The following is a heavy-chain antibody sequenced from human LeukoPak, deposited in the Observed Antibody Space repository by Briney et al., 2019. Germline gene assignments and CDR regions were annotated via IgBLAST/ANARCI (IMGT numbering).Heavy chain of an antibody. CDR1: GGTFSRYA. Sequence: SVKVSCKASGGTFSRYAISWVRQAPGQGLEWMGGIIPIFGTANYAQNFQGRVTITTDESTSTAYMELSSPRSEDTAVYYCAREGPNWFDPWGQGTLVTVSS. J-gene: IGHJ5*02. CDR2: IIPIFGTA. V-gene: IGHV1-69*05. CDR3: AREGPNWFDP.